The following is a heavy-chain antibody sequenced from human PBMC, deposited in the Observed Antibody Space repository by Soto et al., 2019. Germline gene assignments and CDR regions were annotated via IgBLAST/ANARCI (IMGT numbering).Heavy chain of an antibody. CDR3: ATAYSSGWDVDY. CDR2: ISYDGSNK. J-gene: IGHJ4*02. D-gene: IGHD6-19*01. V-gene: IGHV3-30*03. CDR1: GFTFSSYG. Sequence: QVQLVESGGGVVQPGRSLRLSCAASGFTFSSYGMHWVRQAPGKGLEWVAVISYDGSNKYYADSVKGRFTISRDNSKNTLYLQMNSLRVEDTAVYYCATAYSSGWDVDYWGQGTLVTVSS.